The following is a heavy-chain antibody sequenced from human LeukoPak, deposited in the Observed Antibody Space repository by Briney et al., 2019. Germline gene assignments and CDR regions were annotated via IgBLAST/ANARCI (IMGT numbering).Heavy chain of an antibody. Sequence: SVKVSCEASGGTFSSYAISWVRQAPGQRLEWMGGIIPIFGTANYAQKFQGRVTITTDKSPSTAYMELSSVRSEDTAVYYCARELVGYSNLFDYWGQGTLVTVSS. J-gene: IGHJ4*02. CDR3: ARELVGYSNLFDY. CDR1: GGTFSSYA. CDR2: IIPIFGTA. D-gene: IGHD4-11*01. V-gene: IGHV1-69*05.